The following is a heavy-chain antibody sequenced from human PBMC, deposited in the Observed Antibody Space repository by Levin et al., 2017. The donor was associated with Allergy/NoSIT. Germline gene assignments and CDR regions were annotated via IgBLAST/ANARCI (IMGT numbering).Heavy chain of an antibody. CDR2: IIPIFGTA. CDR1: GGTFSSYA. Sequence: SVKVSCKASGGTFSSYAISWVRQAPGQGLEWMGGIIPIFGTANYAQKFQGRVTITADESTSTAYMELSSLRSEDTAVYYCATGAFYEVVTDYYYYGMDVWGQGTTVTVSS. V-gene: IGHV1-69*13. CDR3: ATGAFYEVVTDYYYYGMDV. D-gene: IGHD2-21*02. J-gene: IGHJ6*02.